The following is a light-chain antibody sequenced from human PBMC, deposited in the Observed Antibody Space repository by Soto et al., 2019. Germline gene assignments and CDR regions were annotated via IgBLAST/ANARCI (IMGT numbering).Light chain of an antibody. J-gene: IGKJ4*01. Sequence: EIVMTQSPATLSVSPGESATLSCRASQSARSNLAWYQQKPGQAPWLLIYAASTRATGIPARFSGSGSGTEFTLTISSLQSEDFAVYYCQQYNKWPLTFGGGTKVEIK. V-gene: IGKV3-15*01. CDR1: QSARSN. CDR2: AAS. CDR3: QQYNKWPLT.